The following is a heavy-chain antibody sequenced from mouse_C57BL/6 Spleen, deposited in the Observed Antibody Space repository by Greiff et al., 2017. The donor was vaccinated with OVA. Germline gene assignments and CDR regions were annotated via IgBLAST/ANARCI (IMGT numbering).Heavy chain of an antibody. D-gene: IGHD1-1*01. CDR1: GFTFSDYG. J-gene: IGHJ4*01. CDR3: ARDYGSLYAKDY. Sequence: EVKLMESGGGLVKPGGSLKLSCAASGFTFSDYGMHWVRQAPEKGLEWVAYISSGSSTIYYADTVKGRFTISRDNAKNTLFLQMTSLRSEDTAMDYCARDYGSLYAKDYWGQGTSVTVSS. CDR2: ISSGSSTI. V-gene: IGHV5-17*01.